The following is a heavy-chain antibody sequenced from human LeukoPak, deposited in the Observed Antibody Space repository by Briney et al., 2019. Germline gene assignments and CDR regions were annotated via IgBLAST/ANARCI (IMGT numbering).Heavy chain of an antibody. CDR3: ARAKTYYYDSSGSNYFDY. CDR1: GGSISSSSYY. V-gene: IGHV4-39*07. D-gene: IGHD3-22*01. CDR2: IYYSGST. Sequence: SETLSLTCTVSGGSISSSSYYWGWIRQPPGKGLEWIGSIYYSGSTYYNPSLKSRVTISVDTSKNQFSLKLSSVTAADTAVYYCARAKTYYYDSSGSNYFDYWGQGTLVTVSS. J-gene: IGHJ4*02.